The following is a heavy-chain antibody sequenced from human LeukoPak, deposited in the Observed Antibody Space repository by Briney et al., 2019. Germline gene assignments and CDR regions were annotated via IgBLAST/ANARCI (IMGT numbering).Heavy chain of an antibody. V-gene: IGHV4-59*11. Sequence: SETLSLTCTVSGGSISSHYWSWIRQPPGKGLEWIGYIYYNGSTNYNPSLKSRVTISVDTSKNQFSLKLSSVTAADTAVYYCARARQRKLVQFLPNCYYYMDVWGKGTTVTVSS. J-gene: IGHJ6*03. CDR2: IYYNGST. CDR3: ARARQRKLVQFLPNCYYYMDV. CDR1: GGSISSHY. D-gene: IGHD6-6*01.